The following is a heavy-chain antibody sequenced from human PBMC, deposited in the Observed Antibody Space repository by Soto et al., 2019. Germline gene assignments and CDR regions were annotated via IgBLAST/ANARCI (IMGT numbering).Heavy chain of an antibody. J-gene: IGHJ5*02. V-gene: IGHV4-4*07. D-gene: IGHD6-19*01. CDR3: ARASSSGLYNGFDL. CDR2: IYTSGCT. CDR1: GGSISSYY. Sequence: QVQLQESGPGLVKPSETLSLTCTVSGGSISSYYWSWIRQPAGKGLEWIGRIYTSGCTNYNPSLKSRVTMSVDTSKYQFSLKLCSVTAADTAVYYCARASSSGLYNGFDLWGQGTLVTVSS.